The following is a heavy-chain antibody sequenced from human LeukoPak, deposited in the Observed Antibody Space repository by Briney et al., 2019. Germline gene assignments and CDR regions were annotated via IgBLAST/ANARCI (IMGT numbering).Heavy chain of an antibody. V-gene: IGHV3-9*01. Sequence: PGGSLRLSCAASGFPFDDYAMHWVRQAPGKGLERVSGISWNSGSLDYVDSVKGRFTISRDNAKNSLYLEMNSLRPEDTALYYCAKGTGRYWTFLDYWGQGAPVTVSS. J-gene: IGHJ4*02. CDR1: GFPFDDYA. CDR2: ISWNSGSL. CDR3: AKGTGRYWTFLDY. D-gene: IGHD1-26*01.